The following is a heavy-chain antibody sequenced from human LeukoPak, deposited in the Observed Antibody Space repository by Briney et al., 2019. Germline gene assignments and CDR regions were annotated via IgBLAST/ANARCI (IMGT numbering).Heavy chain of an antibody. CDR1: GFTFSSYG. Sequence: PGGSLRLSCAASGFTFSSYGMHWVRQAPGKGLEWVAVISYDGSNKYYADSVKGRFTISRDNSKNTLYLQMNSLRAEDTAVYYCAREGDYDSSGYYYAIDYWGQGTLVTVSS. J-gene: IGHJ4*02. CDR3: AREGDYDSSGYYYAIDY. V-gene: IGHV3-30*03. CDR2: ISYDGSNK. D-gene: IGHD3-22*01.